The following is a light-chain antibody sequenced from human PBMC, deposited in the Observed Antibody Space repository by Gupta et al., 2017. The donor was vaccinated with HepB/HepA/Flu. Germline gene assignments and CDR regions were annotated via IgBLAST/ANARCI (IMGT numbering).Light chain of an antibody. J-gene: IGKJ1*01. CDR2: GAS. CDR1: QSVSSSY. CDR3: QQYDTSPRT. Sequence: EIVLTQSPGTLSLSPGERVTLSCRASQSVSSSYLAWYQQKPDQPPRLLIYGASSRATGIPDRFSGSGSGTDFTLTIDRLEPEDFAVYYCQQYDTSPRTFGQGTKVEIK. V-gene: IGKV3-20*01.